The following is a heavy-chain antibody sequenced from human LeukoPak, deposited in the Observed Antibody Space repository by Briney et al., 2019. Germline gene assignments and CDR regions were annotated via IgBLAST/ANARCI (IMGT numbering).Heavy chain of an antibody. J-gene: IGHJ1*01. D-gene: IGHD6-19*01. V-gene: IGHV4-59*01. Sequence: PSGTLSLTCTVPGGSINTYFWSWIRQPPGKGLEWIGYIYYSGSTNYNPSLKSRVTISVDTSKNQFSLKLSSVTAADTAVYYCARGVTGGWYGDFQHWGQGTLVTVSS. CDR1: GGSINTYF. CDR3: ARGVTGGWYGDFQH. CDR2: IYYSGST.